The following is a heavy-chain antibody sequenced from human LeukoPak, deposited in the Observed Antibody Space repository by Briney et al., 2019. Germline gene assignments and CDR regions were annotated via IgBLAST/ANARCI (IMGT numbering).Heavy chain of an antibody. CDR2: IKQDGSEK. CDR3: ARDDKGYSSSSKYFQH. J-gene: IGHJ1*01. V-gene: IGHV3-7*01. D-gene: IGHD6-6*01. CDR1: GFTFSSYW. Sequence: GGSLRLSCAASGFTFSSYWMSWVRQAPGKGLEWVANIKQDGSEKYYADSVKGRFTISRDNSKNTLYLQMNSLRAEDTAVYYCARDDKGYSSSSKYFQHWGQGTLVTVSS.